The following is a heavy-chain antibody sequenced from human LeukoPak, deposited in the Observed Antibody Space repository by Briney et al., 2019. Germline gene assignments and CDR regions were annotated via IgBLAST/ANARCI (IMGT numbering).Heavy chain of an antibody. Sequence: GGSLRLSCAASGFTFNRYWMNWVRQAPGKGLEWVSAISGSGVSTFYADSVKGRFTISRDNSKNTLYLQMNSLRAEDTAVYYCAKDGPLVGPYYFDYWGQGTLVTVSS. D-gene: IGHD1-26*01. CDR2: ISGSGVST. CDR3: AKDGPLVGPYYFDY. J-gene: IGHJ4*02. CDR1: GFTFNRYW. V-gene: IGHV3-23*01.